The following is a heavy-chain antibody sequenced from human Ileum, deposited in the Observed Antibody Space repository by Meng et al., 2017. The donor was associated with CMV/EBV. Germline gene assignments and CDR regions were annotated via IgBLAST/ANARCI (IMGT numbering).Heavy chain of an antibody. Sequence: GGSLRLSCEASGFTFSDYGLPWVRQAPGKGLEWVAFIPYHGNNKYYSDSVRGRFAISRDISERTLYLQMNSLRPEDTAVYYCVKSSSGYFLTYFDYWGRG. J-gene: IGHJ4*02. CDR1: GFTFSDYG. CDR2: IPYHGNNK. D-gene: IGHD6-25*01. V-gene: IGHV3-30*02. CDR3: VKSSSGYFLTYFDY.